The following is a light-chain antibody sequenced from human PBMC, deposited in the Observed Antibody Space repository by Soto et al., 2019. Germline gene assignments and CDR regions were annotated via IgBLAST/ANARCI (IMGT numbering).Light chain of an antibody. J-gene: IGKJ1*01. Sequence: DIQLTRSQSSLSASVGRRLAISCLASQTITTSLNWYQQQSGKAPKTLTYATDPLQSGVPSRFSPIGSGPDHTLTISSLKNEDVATYYGQQRYNTTQTLGQGTKVDI. CDR3: QQRYNTTQT. CDR1: QTITTS. CDR2: ATD. V-gene: IGKV1-39*01.